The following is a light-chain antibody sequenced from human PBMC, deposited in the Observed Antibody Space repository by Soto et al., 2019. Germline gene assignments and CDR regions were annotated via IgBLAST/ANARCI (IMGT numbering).Light chain of an antibody. V-gene: IGKV1-5*03. CDR1: QSIRSW. CDR2: KAS. J-gene: IGKJ4*01. Sequence: DIQMTQSPSTLSASVGERVTITCRASQSIRSWLAWYQQKPGKAPRLLIYKASSLESGVPSRFSGSGSGTEFTLTISSLQPDDSATYYCQQYDSYCTFGGGTKVEIK. CDR3: QQYDSYCT.